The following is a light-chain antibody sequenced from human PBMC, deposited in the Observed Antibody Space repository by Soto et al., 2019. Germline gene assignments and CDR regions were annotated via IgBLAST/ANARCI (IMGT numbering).Light chain of an antibody. J-gene: IGLJ2*01. Sequence: QPVLTQPPSASGTPGQRVTISCSGSSSNIGSTYVYWYQQLPGTAPKLLIYRNDQRPSGVPDRFSGSKSGTSASLAFSGLRSEDEADYYCAAWDDSLSGVVFGGGTKLTVL. CDR2: RND. V-gene: IGLV1-47*01. CDR1: SSNIGSTY. CDR3: AAWDDSLSGVV.